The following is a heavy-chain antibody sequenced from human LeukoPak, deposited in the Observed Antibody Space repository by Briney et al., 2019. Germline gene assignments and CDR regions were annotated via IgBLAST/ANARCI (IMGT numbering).Heavy chain of an antibody. CDR1: GGSFSGYY. Sequence: SETLSLTCAVYGGSFSGYYWSWFRQPPGKGLEWIGEINHSGSTNYNPSLKSRVTISVDTSKNQFSLKLSSVTAADTAVYYCARSHYYDSSGYYYFDYWGQGTLVTVSS. D-gene: IGHD3-22*01. CDR3: ARSHYYDSSGYYYFDY. J-gene: IGHJ4*02. V-gene: IGHV4-34*01. CDR2: INHSGST.